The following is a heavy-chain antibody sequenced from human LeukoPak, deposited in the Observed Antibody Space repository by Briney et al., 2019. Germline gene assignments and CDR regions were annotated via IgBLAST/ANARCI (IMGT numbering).Heavy chain of an antibody. CDR1: GFTFGGYA. CDR2: IRSKAYGGKT. J-gene: IGHJ4*02. CDR3: TRGDTAMVTNDY. V-gene: IGHV3-49*04. D-gene: IGHD5-18*01. Sequence: GGSLRLSCTASGFTFGGYAMSWVRQAPGKGLEWVGFIRSKAYGGKTEYAASVKGRFTISRDDSKSIAYLQMNSLKTEDTDVYYCTRGDTAMVTNDYWGQGTLVTVSS.